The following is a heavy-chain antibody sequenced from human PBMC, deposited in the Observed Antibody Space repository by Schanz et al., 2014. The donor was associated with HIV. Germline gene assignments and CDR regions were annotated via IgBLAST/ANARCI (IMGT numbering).Heavy chain of an antibody. CDR1: GFTVSSIY. D-gene: IGHD4-17*01. CDR2: SDTGVRT. CDR3: AKSRGDSWPYGMDV. V-gene: IGHV3-53*02. Sequence: EVQLVETGGRLIQPGGSLRLSCAASGFTVSSIYMSWVRQAPGRGLEWVSGISDTGVRTNYADSVKGRLTISRDNSENTLYLQMNSLRAEDTAVYYCAKSRGDSWPYGMDVWGQGTTVTVSS. J-gene: IGHJ6*02.